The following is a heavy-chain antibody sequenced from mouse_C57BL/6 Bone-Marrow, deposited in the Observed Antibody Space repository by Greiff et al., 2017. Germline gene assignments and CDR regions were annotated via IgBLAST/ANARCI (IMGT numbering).Heavy chain of an antibody. V-gene: IGHV1-54*01. CDR3: ARRVHYYGRGNYFDY. CDR2: INPGSGGT. CDR1: GYAFTNYL. D-gene: IGHD1-1*01. J-gene: IGHJ2*01. Sequence: VKLMESGAELVRPGTSVKVSCKASGYAFTNYLIEWVKQRPGQGLEWIGVINPGSGGTNYNEKFKGKATLTADKSSSTAYMQLSSLTSEDSAVYFCARRVHYYGRGNYFDYWGQGTTLTVSS.